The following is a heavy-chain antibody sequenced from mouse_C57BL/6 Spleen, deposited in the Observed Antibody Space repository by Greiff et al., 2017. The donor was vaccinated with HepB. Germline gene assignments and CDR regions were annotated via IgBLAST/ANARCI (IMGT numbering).Heavy chain of an antibody. Sequence: VKLQESGPGLVQPSQRLSITCTVSGFSLTSYGVHWVRQSPGKGLEWLGVIWSGGSTDYNAAFISRLSISKDNSKSQVFFKMNSLQADDTAIYYCASYYYGSSLYAMDYWGQGTSVTVSS. V-gene: IGHV2-2*01. CDR3: ASYYYGSSLYAMDY. D-gene: IGHD1-1*01. J-gene: IGHJ4*01. CDR1: GFSLTSYG. CDR2: IWSGGST.